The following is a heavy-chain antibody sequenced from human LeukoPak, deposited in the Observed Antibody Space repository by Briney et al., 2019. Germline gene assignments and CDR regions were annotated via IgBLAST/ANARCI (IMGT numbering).Heavy chain of an antibody. Sequence: PGRSLRLSCAASGFTFDDYAMHWVRQAPGKGLEWVSGISWNSGSIGYADSVKGRFTISKDNAKNSLYLQMNSLRAEDTALYYCAKDSHWGPFDYYYGMDVWGQGTTVTVSS. CDR3: AKDSHWGPFDYYYGMDV. J-gene: IGHJ6*02. V-gene: IGHV3-9*01. CDR2: ISWNSGSI. D-gene: IGHD7-27*01. CDR1: GFTFDDYA.